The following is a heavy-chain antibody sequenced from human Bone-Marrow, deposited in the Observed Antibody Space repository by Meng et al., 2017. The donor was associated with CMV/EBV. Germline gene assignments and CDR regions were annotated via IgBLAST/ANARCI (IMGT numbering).Heavy chain of an antibody. CDR3: ARRREAVWGNYYYYYGMDV. CDR1: GFTFSSYE. J-gene: IGHJ6*02. CDR2: ISSSGSTI. V-gene: IGHV3-48*03. D-gene: IGHD3-16*01. Sequence: GESLKISCAASGFTFSSYEMNWVRQAPGKGLEWVSYISSSGSTIYYADSVKGRFTISRDNAKNSLYLQMNSLRAEDTAVYYCARRREAVWGNYYYYYGMDVWGQGPTVPVSS.